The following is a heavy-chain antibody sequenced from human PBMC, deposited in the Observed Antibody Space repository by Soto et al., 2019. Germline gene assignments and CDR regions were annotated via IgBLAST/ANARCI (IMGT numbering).Heavy chain of an antibody. CDR2: IYYSGST. V-gene: IGHV4-39*01. CDR1: GGSISSSSYY. J-gene: IGHJ4*02. D-gene: IGHD3-9*01. CDR3: ARSPLGRRGLTGYQGLEDY. Sequence: QLQLQESGPGLVKPSETLSLTCTVSGGSISSSSYYWGWIRQPPGKGLEWIGSIYYSGSTYYNPSLKSRVTISVDTSKNQFSLKLSSVTAADTAVYYCARSPLGRRGLTGYQGLEDYWGQGTLVTVSS.